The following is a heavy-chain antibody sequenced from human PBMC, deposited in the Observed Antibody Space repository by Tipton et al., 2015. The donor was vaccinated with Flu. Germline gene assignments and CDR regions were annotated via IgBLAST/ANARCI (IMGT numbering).Heavy chain of an antibody. CDR3: ARDLPHRYSGSYSWPLL. J-gene: IGHJ4*02. CDR1: GGSISSYY. CDR2: IYTSGST. V-gene: IGHV4-4*07. Sequence: TLSLTCTASGGSISSYYWSWIRQPAGKGLEWIGRIYTSGSTNYNPSLQSRVTMSVDTSKNQFSLKLSSVTAADTAVYYCARDLPHRYSGSYSWPLLWGQGTLVTVSS. D-gene: IGHD1-26*01.